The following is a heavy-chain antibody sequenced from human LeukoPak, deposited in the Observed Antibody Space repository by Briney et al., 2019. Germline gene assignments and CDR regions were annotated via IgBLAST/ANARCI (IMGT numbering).Heavy chain of an antibody. J-gene: IGHJ4*02. CDR3: AKDFYPLGNYVIYFDY. V-gene: IGHV3-23*01. Sequence: GGSLRLSCAASGFTFGSYAMSWVRQVPGKGLEWVSTISGSAISTYYADSVKGRFTISRDNSKNTLYLQMNSLRPEDTAVYYCAKDFYPLGNYVIYFDYWGQGTLVTVSS. D-gene: IGHD1-7*01. CDR2: ISGSAIST. CDR1: GFTFGSYA.